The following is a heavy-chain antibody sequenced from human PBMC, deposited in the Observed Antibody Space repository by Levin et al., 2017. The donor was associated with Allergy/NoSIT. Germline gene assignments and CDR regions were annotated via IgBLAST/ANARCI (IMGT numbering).Heavy chain of an antibody. CDR2: ICHSGST. Sequence: SETLSLTCTVSGGSISTSSYYWGWIRQPPGKGLEWIGNICHSGSTYYTPSLRSRVTISVDTSKNQFSLRVNSVTAADTAVYYCARDEMVHEIQYYYGMDVWGQGTTVTVSS. CDR1: GGSISTSSYY. V-gene: IGHV4-39*07. CDR3: ARDEMVHEIQYYYGMDV. D-gene: IGHD2-8*01. J-gene: IGHJ6*02.